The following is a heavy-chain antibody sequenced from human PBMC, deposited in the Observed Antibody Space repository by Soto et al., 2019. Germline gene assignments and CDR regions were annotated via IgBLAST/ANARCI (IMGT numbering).Heavy chain of an antibody. Sequence: QVQLQESGPGLVKPSGTLSLTCAVSGGSISSSNWWSWVRQSPGTGLEWIWEIYHSGSTNYNPSLKSRGTISVDKSQNQFSLKLSSVTAADTAVYYWARSAYYDSRYFDLWGRGTLVIVSS. V-gene: IGHV4-4*02. J-gene: IGHJ2*01. CDR1: GGSISSSNW. CDR3: ARSAYYDSRYFDL. D-gene: IGHD3-3*01. CDR2: IYHSGST.